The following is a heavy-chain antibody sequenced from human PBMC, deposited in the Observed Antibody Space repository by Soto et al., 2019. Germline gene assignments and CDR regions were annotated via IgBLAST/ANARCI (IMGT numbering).Heavy chain of an antibody. J-gene: IGHJ4*02. CDR1: GGSISSGGYY. CDR3: ARLVLGEFHGDY. D-gene: IGHD3-16*01. V-gene: IGHV4-31*03. CDR2: IYYIGST. Sequence: SETLSLTCTVSGGSISSGGYYWSWIRQHPGKGLEWIGYIYYIGSTYYNPSLKSRVTISVDTSKNQFSLKLSSVTAADTAVYYCARLVLGEFHGDYWGQGTLVTVSS.